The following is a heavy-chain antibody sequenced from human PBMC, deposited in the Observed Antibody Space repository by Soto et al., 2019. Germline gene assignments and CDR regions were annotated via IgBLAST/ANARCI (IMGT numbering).Heavy chain of an antibody. CDR1: GFTFSSYS. CDR2: TSSSSSYI. V-gene: IGHV3-21*01. Sequence: EVQLVESGGGLVKPGGSLRLSCAASGFTFSSYSMNWVRQAPGKGLEWVSSTSSSSSYIYYADSVKGRFTISRDNAKNSLYLQMNSLRAEDTAVYYCAREGYNWNYKGDYWGQGTLVTVSS. J-gene: IGHJ4*02. CDR3: AREGYNWNYKGDY. D-gene: IGHD1-7*01.